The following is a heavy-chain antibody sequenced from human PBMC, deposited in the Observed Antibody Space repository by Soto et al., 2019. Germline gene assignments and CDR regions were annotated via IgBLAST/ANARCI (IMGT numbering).Heavy chain of an antibody. J-gene: IGHJ6*02. Sequence: QVHLVESGGGVVQPGRSLRLSCAASGFTFNNYGMHWVRQAPGKGLEWVAIIWNDGSNSFYANSVRGRFTISRDNSKNTLYLQMSSLRAEDTAVYYSARRQISPPTRGAATARGGIDVWGQGTTVTVSS. CDR2: IWNDGSNS. V-gene: IGHV3-33*01. CDR3: ARRQISPPTRGAATARGGIDV. CDR1: GFTFNNYG. D-gene: IGHD6-25*01.